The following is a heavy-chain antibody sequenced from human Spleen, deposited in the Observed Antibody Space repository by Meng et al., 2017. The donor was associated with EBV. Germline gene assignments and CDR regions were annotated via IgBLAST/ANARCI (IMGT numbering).Heavy chain of an antibody. J-gene: IGHJ4*02. CDR1: GGTLNRDA. CDR3: ASESGRGYTPDY. D-gene: IGHD3-10*01. V-gene: IGHV1-69*01. CDR2: LIPMSGAP. Sequence: QVQWVQSGAEVKKPGSLVKVSCKTSGGTLNRDAISWVRQAPGQGLEWMGGLIPMSGAPNYAQKFQGRVTITADESTGTHYMDLSSRRSEDTAVYYCASESGRGYTPDYWGQGTLVTVSS.